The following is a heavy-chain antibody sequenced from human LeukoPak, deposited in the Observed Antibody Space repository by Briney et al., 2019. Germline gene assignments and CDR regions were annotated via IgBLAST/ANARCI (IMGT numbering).Heavy chain of an antibody. CDR1: GGTFSSYA. CDR3: ARDKAYSITYYSSYIHWFDP. J-gene: IGHJ5*02. Sequence: SVKVSCKASGGTFSSYAISWVRQAPGQGLEWMGGIIPIFGTANYAQKFQGRVTITADESTSTAYMELSSLRSEDTAVYYCARDKAYSITYYSSYIHWFDPWGQGTLVTVSS. D-gene: IGHD6-13*01. CDR2: IIPIFGTA. V-gene: IGHV1-69*13.